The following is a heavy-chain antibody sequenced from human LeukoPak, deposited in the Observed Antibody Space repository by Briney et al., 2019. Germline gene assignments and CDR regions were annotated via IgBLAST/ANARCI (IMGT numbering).Heavy chain of an antibody. J-gene: IGHJ4*02. CDR1: GFTFSDHY. CDR2: ISSSGNTI. CDR3: ARDRGLYSYGSVDY. Sequence: PGGSLRLSCAASGFTFSDHYMICIRQAPGKGLEWVSYISSSGNTIYYADSVKGRFTISRDNAKNSLYPQMNSLRAEDTAVYYCARDRGLYSYGSVDYWGQGTLVTVSS. V-gene: IGHV3-11*01. D-gene: IGHD3-10*01.